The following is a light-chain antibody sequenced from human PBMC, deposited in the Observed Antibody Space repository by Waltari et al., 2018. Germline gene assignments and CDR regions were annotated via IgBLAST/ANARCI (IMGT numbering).Light chain of an antibody. Sequence: DIQMTQSPSSLSASGGDRVTITCRASQNIDNYLNWYQQRPGKAPELLIYIASSLQSGVPSRFSGSGSGTDFALTISSLRPEDFATYFCQQSYNTPWTFGQGTKVEIK. CDR2: IAS. CDR3: QQSYNTPWT. V-gene: IGKV1-39*01. J-gene: IGKJ1*01. CDR1: QNIDNY.